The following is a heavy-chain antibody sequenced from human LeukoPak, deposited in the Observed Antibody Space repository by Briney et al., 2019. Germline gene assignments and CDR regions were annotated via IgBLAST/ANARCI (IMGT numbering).Heavy chain of an antibody. CDR3: AKDRPVVVTAILSYYYYYGMDV. Sequence: PGRSPRLSCAASGFTFSSYGMHWVRQAPGKGLEWVAVISYDGSNKYYADSVKGRFTISRDNSKNTLYLQMNSLRAEDTAVYYCAKDRPVVVTAILSYYYYYGMDVWGQGTTVTVSS. J-gene: IGHJ6*02. D-gene: IGHD2-21*02. CDR1: GFTFSSYG. CDR2: ISYDGSNK. V-gene: IGHV3-30*18.